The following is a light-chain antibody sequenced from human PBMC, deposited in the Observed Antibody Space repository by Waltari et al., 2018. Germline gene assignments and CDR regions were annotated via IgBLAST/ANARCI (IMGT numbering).Light chain of an antibody. CDR3: SSFTRSISYA. CDR1: SGAIGAYNY. V-gene: IGLV2-14*03. J-gene: IGLJ1*01. CDR2: DVS. Sequence: QSALTQPVSVSGSPGQWIPISCIGTSGAIGAYNYVPWYQHHPGKVPKLIIYDVSNRPSGISNRFSGSKSGNTASLTISGLQAEDEADYYCSSFTRSISYAFGTGTKVTIL.